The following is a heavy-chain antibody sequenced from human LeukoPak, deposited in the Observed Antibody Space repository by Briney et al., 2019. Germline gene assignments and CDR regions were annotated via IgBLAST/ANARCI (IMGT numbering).Heavy chain of an antibody. J-gene: IGHJ5*02. CDR3: AKDRGIAAAGTSWFDP. D-gene: IGHD6-13*01. Sequence: GGSLRLSCAASGLTFSSYAMSWVRQAPGKGLEWVSAISGSGGSTYYADSVKGRFTISRDNSKNTLYLQMNSLRAEDTAVYYCAKDRGIAAAGTSWFDPWGQGTLVTVSS. CDR1: GLTFSSYA. V-gene: IGHV3-23*01. CDR2: ISGSGGST.